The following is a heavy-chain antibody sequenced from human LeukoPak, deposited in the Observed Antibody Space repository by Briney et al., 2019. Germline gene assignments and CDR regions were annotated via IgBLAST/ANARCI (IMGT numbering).Heavy chain of an antibody. J-gene: IGHJ5*02. Sequence: ASVKVSCKVSGYTLTELSMHWVRQAPGKGLEWMGGFDPEDGETIYAQKFQGRVTMTEDTSTDTAYMELSSLRSEDTAVYYCATGHPIRDGDYVTYNWFDPWGQGTLVTVSS. D-gene: IGHD4-17*01. CDR1: GYTLTELS. CDR2: FDPEDGET. CDR3: ATGHPIRDGDYVTYNWFDP. V-gene: IGHV1-24*01.